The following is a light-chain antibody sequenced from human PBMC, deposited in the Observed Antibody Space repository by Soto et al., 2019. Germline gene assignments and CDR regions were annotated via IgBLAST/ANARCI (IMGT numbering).Light chain of an antibody. CDR1: SSDVGGYNY. Sequence: QSALTQPPSASGSPGQSVTISCTGTSSDVGGYNYVSWYQQHPGKAPKLMIYEVSKRTSGVPDRFSGSKSGNTASLTVSGLEAEDEDDYYCSSYAGSNNLVFGGGTKLTVL. CDR2: EVS. V-gene: IGLV2-8*01. CDR3: SSYAGSNNLV. J-gene: IGLJ2*01.